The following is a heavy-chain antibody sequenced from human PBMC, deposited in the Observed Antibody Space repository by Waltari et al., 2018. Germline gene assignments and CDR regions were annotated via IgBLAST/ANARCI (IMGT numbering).Heavy chain of an antibody. V-gene: IGHV4-59*01. CDR3: ARLGGSSSSPYYYMDV. CDR1: GGSISSYY. CDR2: SYYSGST. Sequence: QVQLQESCPGLVKPSETLSLTCTASGGSISSYYWSWIRQPPGKGLEWIGDSYYSGSTNYNPSLKSRVTISVDTSKNQFSLKLSSVTAADTAVYYCARLGGSSSSPYYYMDVWGKGTTVTVSS. D-gene: IGHD6-13*01. J-gene: IGHJ6*03.